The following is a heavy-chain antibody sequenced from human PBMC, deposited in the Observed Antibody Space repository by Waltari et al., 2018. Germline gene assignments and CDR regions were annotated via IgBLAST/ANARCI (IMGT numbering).Heavy chain of an antibody. CDR1: GFTFSSYS. CDR2: ISLSSSSSTI. Sequence: EVQLVESGGGLVQPGGSLRLSCAASGFTFSSYSMNWVSQAPGKGLEWVSYISLSSSSSTIYYADSVKGRFTISRDNAKNSLYLQMNSLSAEDTAVYYRARESPPHPPGPGIVPAATMGEAFDIWGQGTMVTVSS. J-gene: IGHJ3*02. CDR3: ARESPPHPPGPGIVPAATMGEAFDI. D-gene: IGHD2-2*01. V-gene: IGHV3-48*04.